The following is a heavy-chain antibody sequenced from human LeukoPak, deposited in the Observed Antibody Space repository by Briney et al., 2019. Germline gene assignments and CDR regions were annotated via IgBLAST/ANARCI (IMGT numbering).Heavy chain of an antibody. Sequence: SETLSLTCAVSGYSISSGYYWGWIRQPPGKGLEWIGSIYHSGSTYYNPSLKSRVTISVDTSKNQFSLKLSSVTAADTAVYYCARGNHYYDSSGYYRAPYNWFDPWGQGTLATVSS. J-gene: IGHJ5*02. CDR3: ARGNHYYDSSGYYRAPYNWFDP. D-gene: IGHD3-22*01. CDR1: GYSISSGYY. CDR2: IYHSGST. V-gene: IGHV4-38-2*01.